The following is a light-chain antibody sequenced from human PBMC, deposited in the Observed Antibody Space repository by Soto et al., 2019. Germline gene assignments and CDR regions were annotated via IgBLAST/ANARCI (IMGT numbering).Light chain of an antibody. V-gene: IGKV1-39*01. CDR3: QQYNSYSQFT. CDR2: AAS. CDR1: QSINRY. Sequence: DIQMTQSPSSLSASVGDRVTITCRASQSINRYLNWYQQKSGKAPKLLIYAASSLESGVPSRISGSGSGTDFTLTISSLQPEDFATYYCQQYNSYSQFTFGPGTKVDIK. J-gene: IGKJ3*01.